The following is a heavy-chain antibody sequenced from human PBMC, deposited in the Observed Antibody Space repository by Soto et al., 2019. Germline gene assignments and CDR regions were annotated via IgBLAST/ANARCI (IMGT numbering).Heavy chain of an antibody. CDR3: ARAGYSSGWYVR. D-gene: IGHD6-19*01. Sequence: ASVKVSCKASGYTFTSYYMHWVGQAPGQGLEWMGIINPSGGSTSYAQKFQGRVTMTRDTSTSTVYMELSSLRSEHTALYYCARAGYSSGWYVRWGQGTLVTVSS. J-gene: IGHJ4*02. V-gene: IGHV1-46*01. CDR1: GYTFTSYY. CDR2: INPSGGST.